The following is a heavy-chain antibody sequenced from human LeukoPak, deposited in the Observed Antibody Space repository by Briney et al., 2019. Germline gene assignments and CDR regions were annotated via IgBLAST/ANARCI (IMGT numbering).Heavy chain of an antibody. CDR1: GFSFSSYA. D-gene: IGHD3-22*01. Sequence: GGSLRLSCAPSGFSFSSYAMQLVRQAPGKGLDWVAVISYYGSNKKYADSVKGRFTISRDKYKNTLYVEMKRLKAEDTGLYYCARGFPCHYNSRGIKFDYWGQGILVTVSS. J-gene: IGHJ4*02. V-gene: IGHV3-30*04. CDR2: ISYYGSNK. CDR3: ARGFPCHYNSRGIKFDY.